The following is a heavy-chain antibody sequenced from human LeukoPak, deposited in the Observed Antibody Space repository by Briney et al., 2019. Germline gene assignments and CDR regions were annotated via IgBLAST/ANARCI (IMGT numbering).Heavy chain of an antibody. D-gene: IGHD5-12*01. CDR2: ISSSGSIK. V-gene: IGHV3-48*03. J-gene: IGHJ4*02. CDR1: GFTFSTYE. CDR3: ARDPRGGYAALNY. Sequence: GGSLRLSCAASGFTFSTYEMNWVRQAPGKGLEWVSYISSSGSIKYYADPVKGRFTISRDNAKNSLYLQMNRLTAEDTALYYCARDPRGGYAALNYWGQGTLVTVSS.